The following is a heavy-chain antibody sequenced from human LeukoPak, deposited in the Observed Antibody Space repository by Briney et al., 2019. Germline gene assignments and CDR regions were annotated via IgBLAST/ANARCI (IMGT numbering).Heavy chain of an antibody. CDR1: GGSISSYY. Sequence: SETLSLTCTVSGGSISSYYCSWVRQPPGKGLEWIGYIYYSGSTNYNPSLKSRVTISVDTSKNQFSLKLSSVTAADTAVYYCARGSLGGAFDIWGQGTMVTVSS. CDR2: IYYSGST. J-gene: IGHJ3*02. V-gene: IGHV4-59*01. D-gene: IGHD3-3*01. CDR3: ARGSLGGAFDI.